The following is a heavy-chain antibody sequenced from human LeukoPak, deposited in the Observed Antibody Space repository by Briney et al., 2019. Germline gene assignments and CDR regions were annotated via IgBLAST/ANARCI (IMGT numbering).Heavy chain of an antibody. CDR2: ISPSSTYT. D-gene: IGHD3-22*01. Sequence: GGSLRLSCAASGFSFGDFFMTWIRQAPGKGLEWLSHISPSSTYTSFADSVKGRFTISRDNAKNSLYLQMNSLRAEDTAVYYCASYDSSGYPFDYWGQGTLVTVSS. CDR1: GFSFGDFF. CDR3: ASYDSSGYPFDY. V-gene: IGHV3-11*06. J-gene: IGHJ4*02.